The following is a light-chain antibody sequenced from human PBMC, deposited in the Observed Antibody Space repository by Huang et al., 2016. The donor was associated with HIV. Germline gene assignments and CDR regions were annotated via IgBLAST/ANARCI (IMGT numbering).Light chain of an antibody. Sequence: EIVMTQSPATLSVSPGQRVTLSCRANRSVSTNLAWYKQRHGHAPRLLIYGSSTRAPGIPARFSGSVSGTDFSLTISSLQSEDFALYYCHQYNNWLLSFGGGTRV. V-gene: IGKV3-15*01. CDR2: GSS. CDR3: HQYNNWLLS. CDR1: RSVSTN. J-gene: IGKJ4*01.